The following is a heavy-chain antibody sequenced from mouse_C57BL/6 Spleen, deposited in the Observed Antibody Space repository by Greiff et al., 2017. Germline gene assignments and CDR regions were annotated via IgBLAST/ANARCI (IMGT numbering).Heavy chain of an antibody. CDR2: ISDGGSYT. J-gene: IGHJ3*01. D-gene: IGHD2-4*01. CDR1: GFTFSSYA. Sequence: EVKLVESGGGLVKPGGSLKLSCAASGFTFSSYAMSWVRQTPEKRLEWVATISDGGSYTYYPDNVKGRFTISRDNAKNNLYLQMSHLKSEDTSMYYCARSYDYGFAYWGQGTLVTVSA. V-gene: IGHV5-4*03. CDR3: ARSYDYGFAY.